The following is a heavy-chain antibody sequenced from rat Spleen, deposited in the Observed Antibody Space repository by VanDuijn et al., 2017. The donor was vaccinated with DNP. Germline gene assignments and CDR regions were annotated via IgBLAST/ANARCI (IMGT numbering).Heavy chain of an antibody. Sequence: EVQLVESGGSLVQPGKSLKLTCATSGFTFSSAWLHWVRQSPERQLEWVAQIKAKSNNYATYYAESVKGRFTISRDDSKSSVYLQMNKLKEEDTAIYYCIWDYRNWFPYWGQGTLVTVSS. D-gene: IGHD1-12*01. CDR3: IWDYRNWFPY. CDR2: IKAKSNNYAT. J-gene: IGHJ3*01. CDR1: GFTFSSAW. V-gene: IGHV6-8*01.